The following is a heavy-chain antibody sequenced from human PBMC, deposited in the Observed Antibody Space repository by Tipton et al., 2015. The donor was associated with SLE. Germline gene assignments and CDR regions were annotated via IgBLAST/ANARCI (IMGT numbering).Heavy chain of an antibody. V-gene: IGHV3-23*01. CDR2: ISGSGGTT. CDR1: GVTFSSYA. D-gene: IGHD6-13*01. Sequence: GSLRLSCAASGVTFSSYAMSWVRQAPGKGLEWVSAISGSGGTTYYADSVKGRFTISRDNSKNTLYLQMNSLRAEDTAVYYCAKDLLAAAGIIDYYYGMDVWGQGTTVTVSS. J-gene: IGHJ6*02. CDR3: AKDLLAAAGIIDYYYGMDV.